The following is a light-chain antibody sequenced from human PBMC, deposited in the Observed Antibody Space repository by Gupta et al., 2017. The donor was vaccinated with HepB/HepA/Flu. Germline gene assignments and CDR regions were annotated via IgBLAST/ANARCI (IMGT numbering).Light chain of an antibody. CDR2: DVS. J-gene: IGLJ2*01. CDR3: CSYAGSYTFVV. CDR1: SSDVGGYNY. V-gene: IGLV2-11*01. Sequence: QSALTQPRSVSGSPGQSVTISCTGTSSDVGGYNYVSWYQQHPGKAPKLMIYDVSKRPSGVPDRFSGSKSGNTASLTIXGXQAEDEXDYYCCSYAGSYTFVVLGGGTKLTVL.